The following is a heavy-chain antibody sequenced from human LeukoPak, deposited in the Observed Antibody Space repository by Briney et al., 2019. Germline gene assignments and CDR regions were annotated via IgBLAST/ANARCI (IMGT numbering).Heavy chain of an antibody. CDR1: GFTFSSHW. CDR2: TNEAGSGQ. CDR3: AKSRIRGALGY. J-gene: IGHJ4*02. D-gene: IGHD1-14*01. V-gene: IGHV3-7*03. Sequence: GGSLRLSCTASGFTFSSHWMTWVRQAPGKGLEWVANTNEAGSGQNYVGSVKGRFTVSRDNAKNSLYLQMNSLRAEDMAVYYCAKSRIRGALGYWGQGTLVTVSS.